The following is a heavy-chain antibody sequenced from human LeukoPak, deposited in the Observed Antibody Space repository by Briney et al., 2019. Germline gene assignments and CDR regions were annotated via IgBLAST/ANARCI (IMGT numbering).Heavy chain of an antibody. CDR3: ARDGYSYGYVWVDAFDI. V-gene: IGHV4-39*01. D-gene: IGHD5-18*01. J-gene: IGHJ3*02. CDR2: IYYSGST. CDR1: GGSISSSSYY. Sequence: PSETLSLTCTVSGGSISSSSYYWGWIRQPPGKGLEWIGSIYYSGSTYYNPSLKSRVTISVDTSKNQFSLKLSSVTAADTAVYYCARDGYSYGYVWVDAFDIWGQGTMVTVSS.